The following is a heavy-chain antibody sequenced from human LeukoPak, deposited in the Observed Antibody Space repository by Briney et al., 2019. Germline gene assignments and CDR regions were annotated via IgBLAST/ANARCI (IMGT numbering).Heavy chain of an antibody. J-gene: IGHJ4*02. D-gene: IGHD3-22*01. CDR2: IKQDGSEK. CDR1: GFTFSSYW. Sequence: GGSLRLSCAASGFTFSSYWMSWVRQAPGKGLEWVANIKQDGSEKYYVDSVKGRFTISRDNAKNSLYLQMNSLRAEDTAVYYCARGTYYYDSVGSMVDYWGQGTLVTVSS. V-gene: IGHV3-7*01. CDR3: ARGTYYYDSVGSMVDY.